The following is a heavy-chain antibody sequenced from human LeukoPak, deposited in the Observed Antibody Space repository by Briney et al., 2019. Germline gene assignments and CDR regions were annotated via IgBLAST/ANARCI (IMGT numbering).Heavy chain of an antibody. J-gene: IGHJ4*02. D-gene: IGHD3-10*01. CDR1: GFTFSSYW. Sequence: PGGSLRLSCAASGFTFSSYWMSWVRQAPGKGLEWVSFIGSSSSYIYYADSVKGRFTISRDNAKNSLYLQMNSLRAEDTAVYYCARDVGSGSYSASDYWGQGTRVTVSS. V-gene: IGHV3-21*01. CDR2: IGSSSSYI. CDR3: ARDVGSGSYSASDY.